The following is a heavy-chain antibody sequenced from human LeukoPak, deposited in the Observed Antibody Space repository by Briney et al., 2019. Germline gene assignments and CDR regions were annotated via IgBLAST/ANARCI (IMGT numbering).Heavy chain of an antibody. CDR1: GGSISSYY. J-gene: IGHJ3*02. CDR3: AKKRRRGYYLNSAFDM. CDR2: IYTSGST. D-gene: IGHD3-3*01. V-gene: IGHV4-4*07. Sequence: SETLSLTCTVSGGSISSYYWSWIRQPAGKGLEWIGRIYTSGSTNYNPSLKSRVTISVETSKNQFSLSVKSVTAADTAIYYCAKKRRRGYYLNSAFDMWGQGTMVTVSS.